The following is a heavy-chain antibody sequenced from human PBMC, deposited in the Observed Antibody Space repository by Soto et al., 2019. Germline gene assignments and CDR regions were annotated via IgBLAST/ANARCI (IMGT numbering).Heavy chain of an antibody. D-gene: IGHD3-22*01. CDR3: AKPVYDSSGYYFDY. Sequence: PGGSLSLSCAASGFTFSSYGMHWVRQAPGKGLEWVAVISYDGSNKYYADSVKGRFTISRDNSKNTLYLQMNSLRAEDTAVYYCAKPVYDSSGYYFDYWGQGTLVTVSS. V-gene: IGHV3-30*18. CDR1: GFTFSSYG. CDR2: ISYDGSNK. J-gene: IGHJ4*02.